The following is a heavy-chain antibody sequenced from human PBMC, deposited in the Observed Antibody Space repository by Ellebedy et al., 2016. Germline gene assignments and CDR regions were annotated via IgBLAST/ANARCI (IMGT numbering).Heavy chain of an antibody. J-gene: IGHJ4*02. CDR2: IHYNGST. CDR3: ARRQEDEGAYYFDY. Sequence: SETLSLTCTVSGGSISSSSYYWGWIRQPPGKGLEWIGSIHYNGSTYYYPSLKSRVTISADTSKNQFSLKLSSATAADTAVYYCARRQEDEGAYYFDYWGQGTLVTVSS. D-gene: IGHD3-16*01. CDR1: GGSISSSSYY. V-gene: IGHV4-39*01.